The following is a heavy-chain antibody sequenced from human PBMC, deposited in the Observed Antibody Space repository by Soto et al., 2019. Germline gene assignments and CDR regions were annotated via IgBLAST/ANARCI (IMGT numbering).Heavy chain of an antibody. CDR2: INPNSGGT. CDR1: GYTFTGYY. D-gene: IGHD2-2*02. Sequence: ASVKVSCKASGYTFTGYYMHWVRQAPGQGLEWMGWINPNSGGTNYAQKFQGRVTMTRDTSISTAYMELSRLRSDDTAVYYCAKDRIVLVPAAIYRAYYYYGMDVWGHGTTVTVSS. J-gene: IGHJ6*02. CDR3: AKDRIVLVPAAIYRAYYYYGMDV. V-gene: IGHV1-2*02.